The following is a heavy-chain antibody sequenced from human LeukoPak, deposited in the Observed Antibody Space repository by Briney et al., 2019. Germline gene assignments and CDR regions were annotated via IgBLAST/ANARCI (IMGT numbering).Heavy chain of an antibody. Sequence: ASVKVSCKASGYTFSSYHIHWVRQAPGQGLEWMGQINPSFNPGVDVTSYAQKFQGRVTMTRDTSTNTVYMELSSLRSEDTAVYYCARAWGSIAGYYFDYWGQGTLVTVSS. CDR1: GYTFSSYH. CDR2: INPSFNPGVDVT. D-gene: IGHD6-13*01. V-gene: IGHV1-46*01. J-gene: IGHJ4*02. CDR3: ARAWGSIAGYYFDY.